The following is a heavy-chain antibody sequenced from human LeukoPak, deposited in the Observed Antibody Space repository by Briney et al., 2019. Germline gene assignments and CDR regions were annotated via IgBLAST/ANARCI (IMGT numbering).Heavy chain of an antibody. CDR3: ARVGNPLVTVFAWFDP. Sequence: SETLSLTCAVYGGSFSGYYWSWIRQPPGKGLEWIGEINHSGSTNYNPSLKSRVTISVDTSTNQFSLKLSSVTAADTALYYCARVGNPLVTVFAWFDPWGQGTLVTVSS. V-gene: IGHV4-34*01. J-gene: IGHJ5*02. D-gene: IGHD3-3*01. CDR2: INHSGST. CDR1: GGSFSGYY.